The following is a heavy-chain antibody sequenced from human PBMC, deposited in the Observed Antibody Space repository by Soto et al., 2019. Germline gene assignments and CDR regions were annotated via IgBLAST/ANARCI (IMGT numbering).Heavy chain of an antibody. V-gene: IGHV3-23*01. CDR2: VSGSGATT. Sequence: EVQLLESGGGLVQPGGSLRLSCAASGFSFSNYVMSWVRQAPGKGLEWVSSVSGSGATTSHGDPVKGRFTISRDNSINTLYLQMNSLRAEDTAVYFCAKRRLENYYYYGLDVWGQGTTVTVSS. CDR1: GFSFSNYV. J-gene: IGHJ6*02. CDR3: AKRRLENYYYYGLDV. D-gene: IGHD1-1*01.